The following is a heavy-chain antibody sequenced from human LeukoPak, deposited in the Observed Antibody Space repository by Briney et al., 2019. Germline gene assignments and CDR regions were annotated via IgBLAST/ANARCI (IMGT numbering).Heavy chain of an antibody. J-gene: IGHJ1*01. CDR1: GFTFSSYS. CDR3: ARVVYGDYSYFQH. V-gene: IGHV3-21*01. D-gene: IGHD4-17*01. CDR2: ISSSSSYI. Sequence: GGSLRLSCAASGFTFSSYSMNWVRQAPGKGLEWVSSISSSSSYIYYADSVKGRFTISRDNAKNSLYLQTNSLRAEDTAVYYCARVVYGDYSYFQHWGQGTLVTVSS.